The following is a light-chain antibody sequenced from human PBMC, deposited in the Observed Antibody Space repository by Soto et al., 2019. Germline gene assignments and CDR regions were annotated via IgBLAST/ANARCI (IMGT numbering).Light chain of an antibody. V-gene: IGKV3-15*01. J-gene: IGKJ1*01. CDR1: QSVSSN. Sequence: EIVMTQSPATLSVSPGERATLSCRASQSVSSNLAWYQQKPGQAPRLLIYGASTRATGIPARFSGIGSGTDITLTRRSLQSEDFAVYDCQQYNNWPMTFGQGTKVEIK. CDR2: GAS. CDR3: QQYNNWPMT.